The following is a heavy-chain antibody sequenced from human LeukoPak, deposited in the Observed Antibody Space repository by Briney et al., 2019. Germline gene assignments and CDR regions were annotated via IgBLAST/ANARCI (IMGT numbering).Heavy chain of an antibody. V-gene: IGHV1-2*06. Sequence: ASVKVSCKASGYTFTCYYMHWVRQAPGQGLEWMGRINPNSGGTNYAQKFQGRVTMTRDTSISTAYMELSRLRSDDTAVYYCARGVIAAVLAKNWFDPWGQGTLVTVSS. CDR2: INPNSGGT. D-gene: IGHD6-13*01. CDR3: ARGVIAAVLAKNWFDP. J-gene: IGHJ5*02. CDR1: GYTFTCYY.